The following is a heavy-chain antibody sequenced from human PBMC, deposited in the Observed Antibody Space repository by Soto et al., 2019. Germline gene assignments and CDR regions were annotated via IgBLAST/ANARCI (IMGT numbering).Heavy chain of an antibody. CDR2: ISYDGSNK. D-gene: IGHD5-18*01. CDR3: ARETSPGYSYPDY. Sequence: GGSLRLSCAASGFTFSSYAMHWVRQAPGKGLEWVAVISYDGSNKYYADSVKGRFTISRDNSKNTLYLQMNSLRAEDTAVYYCARETSPGYSYPDYWGQGTLVTVSS. CDR1: GFTFSSYA. V-gene: IGHV3-30-3*01. J-gene: IGHJ4*02.